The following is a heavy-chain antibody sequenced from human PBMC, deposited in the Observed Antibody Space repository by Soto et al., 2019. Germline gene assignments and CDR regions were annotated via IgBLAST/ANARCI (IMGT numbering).Heavy chain of an antibody. Sequence: SETLSLTCTVSGGSISSYYWSWIRQPPRKGLEWIGYIYYSESTNYNPSLKSRVTISVDTSKNQVSLKLSSVTAADTAVYYCTGDTSNDDHPDLFDIWSQGTMVPVS. D-gene: IGHD2-8*01. CDR1: GGSISSYY. CDR3: TGDTSNDDHPDLFDI. J-gene: IGHJ3*02. V-gene: IGHV4-59*01. CDR2: IYYSEST.